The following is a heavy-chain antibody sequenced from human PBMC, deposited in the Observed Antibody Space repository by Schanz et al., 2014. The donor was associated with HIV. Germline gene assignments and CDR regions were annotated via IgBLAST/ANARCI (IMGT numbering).Heavy chain of an antibody. Sequence: VQLVESGGGLVQPGGSLRLSCAASGFTFSNSAMSWVRQAPGKGLEWVSVISASGASTFYADSVKGRFTISRDNSKNTLYLQMNSLRAEDTAIYYCARGYPFDYWGQGTLVTVSS. CDR3: ARGYPFDY. CDR1: GFTFSNSA. CDR2: ISASGAST. V-gene: IGHV3-23*04. D-gene: IGHD3-16*02. J-gene: IGHJ4*02.